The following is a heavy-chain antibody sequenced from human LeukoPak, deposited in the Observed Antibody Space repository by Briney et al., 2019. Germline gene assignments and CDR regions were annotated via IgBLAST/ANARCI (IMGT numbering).Heavy chain of an antibody. Sequence: GGSLRLSCAASGFTFSSYAMHWVRQAPGKGLEWVAVISYDGSNKYYADSVKGRFTISRDNSKNTLYLQMNSLRAEDTAVYYCAKGYDSSGSTPFDPWGQGTLVTVSS. V-gene: IGHV3-30*04. D-gene: IGHD3-22*01. J-gene: IGHJ5*02. CDR3: AKGYDSSGSTPFDP. CDR2: ISYDGSNK. CDR1: GFTFSSYA.